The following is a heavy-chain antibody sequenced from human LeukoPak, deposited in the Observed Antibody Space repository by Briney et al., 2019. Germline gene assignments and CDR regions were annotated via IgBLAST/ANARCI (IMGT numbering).Heavy chain of an antibody. CDR2: IYSSGST. CDR1: GGSISSYY. V-gene: IGHV4-4*07. Sequence: SETLSLTCTVSGGSISSYYWNWIRQPAGKGLEWIGRIYSSGSTNYNPSLKSRVTMSVDTSKNQFSLKLSSVTAADTAVYYCARGPYCGGDCYANWFDPWGQGTLVTVSS. D-gene: IGHD2-21*02. CDR3: ARGPYCGGDCYANWFDP. J-gene: IGHJ5*02.